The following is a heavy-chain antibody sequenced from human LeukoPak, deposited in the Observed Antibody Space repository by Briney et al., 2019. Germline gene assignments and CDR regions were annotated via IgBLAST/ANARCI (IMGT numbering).Heavy chain of an antibody. Sequence: ASVKVSCKASGYTFTRYYMHWVRQAPGHEREWMGWINPNSGGTNYAQKFQGRVTMTRDTTISTAYMELSRLRSDDAAVYYCARGAALNYFDYWGQGTLVTVSS. V-gene: IGHV1-2*02. CDR3: ARGAALNYFDY. D-gene: IGHD6-6*01. J-gene: IGHJ4*02. CDR2: INPNSGGT. CDR1: GYTFTRYY.